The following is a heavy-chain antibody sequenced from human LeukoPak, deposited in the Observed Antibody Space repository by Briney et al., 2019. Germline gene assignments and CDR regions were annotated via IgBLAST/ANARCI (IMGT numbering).Heavy chain of an antibody. CDR1: GFTFSSYE. J-gene: IGHJ5*02. Sequence: PGGSLRLSCAASGFTFSSYEMNWLRQAPGKGLEWVSYISSSGTTIYYADSVKGRFTISRDNAKNSLYLQMNSLRAEDTAVYYCARVGVVVAATGNLWFDPWGQGTLVTVSS. CDR3: ARVGVVVAATGNLWFDP. V-gene: IGHV3-48*03. CDR2: ISSSGTTI. D-gene: IGHD2-15*01.